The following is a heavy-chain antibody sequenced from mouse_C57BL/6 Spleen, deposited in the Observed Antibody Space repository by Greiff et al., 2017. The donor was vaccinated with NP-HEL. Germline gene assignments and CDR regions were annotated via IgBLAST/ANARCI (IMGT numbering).Heavy chain of an antibody. CDR1: GYTFTSYW. CDR2: IDPSDSYT. V-gene: IGHV1-59*01. Sequence: QVQLKQPGAELVRPGTSVKLSCKASGYTFTSYWIHWVKQRPGQGLEWIGVIDPSDSYTNYNQKFKGKATLTVDTSSSTAYMQLSSLTSEDSAVYYCAAYDYDVYYAMDYWGQGTSVTVSS. D-gene: IGHD2-4*01. CDR3: AAYDYDVYYAMDY. J-gene: IGHJ4*01.